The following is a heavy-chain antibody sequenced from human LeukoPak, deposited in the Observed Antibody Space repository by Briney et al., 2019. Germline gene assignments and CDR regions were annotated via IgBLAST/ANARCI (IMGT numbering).Heavy chain of an antibody. CDR3: ARDISYSSSSGGDY. D-gene: IGHD6-6*01. CDR2: MNPNSGNT. CDR1: GYTFTSYD. Sequence: ASVKVSCKASGYTFTSYDINWVRQATGQGLEWMGWMNPNSGNTGYAQKFQGRVTMTRNTSISTAYMELSSLRAEDTAVYYCARDISYSSSSGGDYWGQGTLVTVSS. V-gene: IGHV1-8*01. J-gene: IGHJ4*02.